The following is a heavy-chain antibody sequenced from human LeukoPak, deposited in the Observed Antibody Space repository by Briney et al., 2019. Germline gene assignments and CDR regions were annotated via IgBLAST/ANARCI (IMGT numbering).Heavy chain of an antibody. CDR1: GFTFSSYA. CDR2: ISASGAST. CDR3: AKGVSTRPLYYFDY. V-gene: IGHV3-23*01. Sequence: QSGGSLRLSCAASGFTFSSYAMNWVRQAPGKGLEWVSVISASGASTYNADSVKGRFTISRDNSKNTLYLQMNSLRVEDTALYFCAKGVSTRPLYYFDYWGQGTLVTVSS. J-gene: IGHJ4*02. D-gene: IGHD6-6*01.